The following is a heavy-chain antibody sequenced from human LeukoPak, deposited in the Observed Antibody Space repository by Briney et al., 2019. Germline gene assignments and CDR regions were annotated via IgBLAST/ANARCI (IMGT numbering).Heavy chain of an antibody. CDR2: IYYSGST. J-gene: IGHJ6*03. CDR3: ARHGSGYDIYYYYYYMDV. Sequence: SETLSLTCTVSGGSISSSSYYWGWIRQPPGKGLEWIGSIYYSGSTYYNPSLKSRVTISVDTSKNQFSLKLSSVTAADTAVYYCARHGSGYDIYYYYYYMDVWGKGTTVTISS. D-gene: IGHD5-12*01. CDR1: GGSISSSSYY. V-gene: IGHV4-39*01.